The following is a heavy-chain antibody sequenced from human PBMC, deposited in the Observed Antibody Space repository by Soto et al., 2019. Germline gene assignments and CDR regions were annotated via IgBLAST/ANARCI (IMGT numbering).Heavy chain of an antibody. CDR2: INPNSGGT. V-gene: IGHV1-2*04. J-gene: IGHJ5*02. Sequence: ASVKVSCKASGYTFTGYYMHWVRQAPGQGLEWMGWINPNSGGTNYAQKIQGWVTMTRDKSISTAYMELSRLRSDDTAVYYCVRDSVRGSSDTNRFDPWGQGTLVTVSS. D-gene: IGHD6-6*01. CDR1: GYTFTGYY. CDR3: VRDSVRGSSDTNRFDP.